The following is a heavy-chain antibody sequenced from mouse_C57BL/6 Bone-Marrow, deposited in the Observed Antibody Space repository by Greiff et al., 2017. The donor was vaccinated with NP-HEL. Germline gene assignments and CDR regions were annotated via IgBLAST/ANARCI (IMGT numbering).Heavy chain of an antibody. V-gene: IGHV3-6*01. CDR3: AREKFFYYYGSSPYYFDY. Sequence: DVKLVESGPGLVKPSQSLSLTCSVTGYSITSGYYWNWIRQFPGNKLEWMGYISYDGSNNYNPSLKNRISITRDTSKNQFFLKLNSVTTEDTATYYCAREKFFYYYGSSPYYFDYWGQGTTLTVSS. J-gene: IGHJ2*01. CDR1: GYSITSGYY. D-gene: IGHD1-1*01. CDR2: ISYDGSN.